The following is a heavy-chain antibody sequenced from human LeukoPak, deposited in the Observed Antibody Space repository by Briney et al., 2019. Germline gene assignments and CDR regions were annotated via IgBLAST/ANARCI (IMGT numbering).Heavy chain of an antibody. CDR3: AKDGAYNSVWFPDDY. Sequence: GGSLRLSCAASGFTFSSYAMSWVRQAPGKGLEWVSAISGSASNTYYADSVKGRFTISRDNSKNTLYLQMTSLRAEDTAVYYCAKDGAYNSVWFPDDYWGQGTLVTVSS. V-gene: IGHV3-23*01. CDR1: GFTFSSYA. CDR2: ISGSASNT. J-gene: IGHJ4*02. D-gene: IGHD6-19*01.